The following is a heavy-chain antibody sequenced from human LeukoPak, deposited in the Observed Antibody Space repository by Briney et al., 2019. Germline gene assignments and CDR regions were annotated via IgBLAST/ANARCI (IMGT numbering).Heavy chain of an antibody. J-gene: IGHJ4*02. CDR2: ISSSGSTI. V-gene: IGHV3-11*04. CDR1: GFTFSDYY. D-gene: IGHD1-26*01. Sequence: GGSLRLSCAASGFTFSDYYMSWIRQAPGKGLEWVSYISSSGSTIYYADSVKGRFTISRDNAKNSLYLQMNSLRAEDTAVYYCARDPTTDRSSKSGYFDYWGQGTLVTVSS. CDR3: ARDPTTDRSSKSGYFDY.